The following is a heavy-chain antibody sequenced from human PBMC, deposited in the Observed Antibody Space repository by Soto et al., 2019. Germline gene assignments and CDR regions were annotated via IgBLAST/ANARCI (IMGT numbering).Heavy chain of an antibody. CDR3: ARGVTMVRGVIHTPYFDY. CDR1: GGSISSGGYY. Sequence: QVQLQESGPGLVKPSQTLSLTCTVSGGSISSGGYYWSWIRQHPAKGLEWIGYIYYSGSTYYNPSLKSRVTISVDTSKNQFSLKLSSVTAADTAVYYCARGVTMVRGVIHTPYFDYWGQGTLVTVSS. CDR2: IYYSGST. J-gene: IGHJ4*02. D-gene: IGHD3-10*01. V-gene: IGHV4-31*03.